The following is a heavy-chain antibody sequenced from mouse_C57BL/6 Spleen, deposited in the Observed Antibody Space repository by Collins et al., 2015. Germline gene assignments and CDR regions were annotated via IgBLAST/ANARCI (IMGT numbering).Heavy chain of an antibody. J-gene: IGHJ4*01. V-gene: IGHV5-6-2*01. D-gene: IGHD2-10*01. CDR1: GFTFSSYY. CDR3: ARRTYYGNYGY. Sequence: DVKLVESGGGLVKLGGSLKLSCAASGFTFSSYYMSWVRQTPEKRLELVAAINSNGGSTYYPDTVKGRFTISRDNAKNTLYLQMSSLKSEDTALYYCARRTYYGNYGYWGQGTSVTVSS. CDR2: INSNGGST.